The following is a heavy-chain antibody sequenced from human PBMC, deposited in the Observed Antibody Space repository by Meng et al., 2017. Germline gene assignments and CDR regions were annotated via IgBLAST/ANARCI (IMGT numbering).Heavy chain of an antibody. J-gene: IGHJ4*02. CDR1: GFSLSTGGLG. Sequence: QLPLNESGPTLVNPTHTLTLHCTFSGFSLSTGGLGLGWIRQHPGKALEWLALIYWDDDTRYSPSLKSRLSITKDTSKNQVFLTMTNMDPVDTATFYCAHRSSAWAFDSWGQGTLVTVSS. D-gene: IGHD7-27*01. V-gene: IGHV2-5*02. CDR3: AHRSSAWAFDS. CDR2: IYWDDDT.